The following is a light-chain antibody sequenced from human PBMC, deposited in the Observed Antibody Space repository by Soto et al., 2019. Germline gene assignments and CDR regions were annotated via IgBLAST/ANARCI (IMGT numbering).Light chain of an antibody. V-gene: IGKV1-5*03. J-gene: IGKJ4*02. CDR1: QTISSW. Sequence: DIQMTQSPSTLSGSVGDRVTVTCRASQTISSWLAWYQQKPGKAPKLLIYKASTLKSGVPSRFSGSGSGTEFTITISSLQPEDVATYDCQQYNYFPATFGRGTKVEIK. CDR3: QQYNYFPAT. CDR2: KAS.